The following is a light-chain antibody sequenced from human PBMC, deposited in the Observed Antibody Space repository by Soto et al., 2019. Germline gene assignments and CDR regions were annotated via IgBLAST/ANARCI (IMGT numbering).Light chain of an antibody. CDR2: EVT. Sequence: QSALTQPASVSGSPGQSITISCTGSGTDVGTYNFVSWFQRHPGKAPQLIIYEVTERPSGVSPRFSGSKSVNTASLTISGLRAEEEADSFCCSFAGRKTWVFGGGTKLTVL. CDR3: CSFAGRKTWV. CDR1: GTDVGTYNF. J-gene: IGLJ3*02. V-gene: IGLV2-23*02.